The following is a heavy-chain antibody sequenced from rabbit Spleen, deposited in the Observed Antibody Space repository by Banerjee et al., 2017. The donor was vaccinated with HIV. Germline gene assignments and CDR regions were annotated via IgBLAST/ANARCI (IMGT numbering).Heavy chain of an antibody. Sequence: QEQLEESGGDLVKPEGSLTLTCTASGFSFTNYYYMCWVRQAPGKGLEWIACIYAGSSGSTYYASWAKGRFTISKTSSTTVTLQMTSLTAADTATYFCARSPYGSSSNGHPDWLDLWGQGTLVTVS. V-gene: IGHV1S45*01. CDR2: IYAGSSGST. D-gene: IGHD1-1*01. CDR1: GFSFTNYYY. J-gene: IGHJ5*01. CDR3: ARSPYGSSSNGHPDWLDL.